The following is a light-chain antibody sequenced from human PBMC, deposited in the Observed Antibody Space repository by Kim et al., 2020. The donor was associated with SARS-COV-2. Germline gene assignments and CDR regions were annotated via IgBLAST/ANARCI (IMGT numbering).Light chain of an antibody. J-gene: IGKJ4*01. CDR3: QQYDEWPPLT. V-gene: IGKV3-15*01. CDR2: GAS. Sequence: FPGERVTLSCRASQSVDTNVAWYQQIPGQAPRLLIYGASTRATDIPARFSGSGSGTEFTLTISSLQSEDLAVYYCQQYDEWPPLTFGGGTKVDIK. CDR1: QSVDTN.